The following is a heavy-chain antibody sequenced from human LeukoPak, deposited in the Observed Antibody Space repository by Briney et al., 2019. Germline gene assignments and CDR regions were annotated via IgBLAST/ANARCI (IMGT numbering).Heavy chain of an antibody. CDR1: GFTFSSYA. Sequence: TGGSLRLSCAASGFTFSSYAMHWVRQAPGKGLEWVAVISYDGSNKYYADSVKGRFTISRDNSKNTLYLQMNSLRAEDTAVYYCARGGYSYGPVSYMDVWGKGTTVTVSS. D-gene: IGHD5-18*01. J-gene: IGHJ6*03. CDR2: ISYDGSNK. CDR3: ARGGYSYGPVSYMDV. V-gene: IGHV3-30*04.